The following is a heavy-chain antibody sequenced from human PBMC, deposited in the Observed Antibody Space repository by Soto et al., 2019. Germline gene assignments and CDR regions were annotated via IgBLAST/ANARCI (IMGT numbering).Heavy chain of an antibody. Sequence: QVQLVQSGAEVKKPGASVRVSCEASGYRFTAYYIHWVRQAPGQGLEWMGRTHIDTGGTTFAQKFQGRVTMTRDTSISTAYMEVTGVKSADTAMYYCARDGNFAFLGYSFAFDFWGQGTLVTVSS. V-gene: IGHV1-2*06. J-gene: IGHJ4*02. CDR2: THIDTGGT. CDR1: GYRFTAYY. D-gene: IGHD5-18*01. CDR3: ARDGNFAFLGYSFAFDF.